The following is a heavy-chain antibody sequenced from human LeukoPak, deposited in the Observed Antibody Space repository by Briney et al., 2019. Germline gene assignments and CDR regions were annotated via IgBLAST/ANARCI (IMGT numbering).Heavy chain of an antibody. D-gene: IGHD3-9*01. CDR1: GYTFTGYY. J-gene: IGHJ6*03. CDR3: ARRRTYYDILTGHFYYYYYMDV. V-gene: IGHV1-2*02. CDR2: INPNSGGA. Sequence: GASVKVSCKASGYTFTGYYMHWVRQAPGQGLEWMGWINPNSGGANYAQKFQGRVTMTRDTSISTAYMELSRLRSDDTAVYYCARRRTYYDILTGHFYYYYYMDVWGKGTTVTVSS.